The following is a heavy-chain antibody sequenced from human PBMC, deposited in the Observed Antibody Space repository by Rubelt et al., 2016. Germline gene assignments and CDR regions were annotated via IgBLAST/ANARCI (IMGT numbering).Heavy chain of an antibody. D-gene: IGHD3-16*01. CDR1: GYTFTSYA. V-gene: IGHV1-3*01. J-gene: IGHJ6*02. CDR3: ARKGYGYGMDV. CDR2: INAGNGNT. Sequence: QVQLVQSGAVVKKPGASVKVSCKASGYTFTSYAMHWVRQAPGQRLEWMGWINAGNGNTKYSQKFQGRVTITRDTSASTAYMELSSLRSEDTAVYYCARKGYGYGMDVWGQGTTVTVSS.